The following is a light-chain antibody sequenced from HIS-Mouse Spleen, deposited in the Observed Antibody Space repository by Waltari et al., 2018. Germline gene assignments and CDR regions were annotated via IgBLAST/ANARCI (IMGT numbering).Light chain of an antibody. Sequence: SYELTQPPSVSVSPGQPARITCSGVALPTQYAYWYPQKSAQAPVLVIYEDSKRPSGIPGRFSGSSSGTMATLTISGAQVEDEADYYCYSTDSSGNHWVFGGGTKLTVL. V-gene: IGLV3-10*01. J-gene: IGLJ3*02. CDR1: ALPTQY. CDR3: YSTDSSGNHWV. CDR2: EDS.